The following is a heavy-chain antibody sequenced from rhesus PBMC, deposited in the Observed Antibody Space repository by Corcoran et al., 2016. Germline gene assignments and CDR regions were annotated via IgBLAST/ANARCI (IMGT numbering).Heavy chain of an antibody. CDR1: GRSISSNY. D-gene: IGHD4-23*01. J-gene: IGHJ4*01. Sequence: QVPLQESGPGLVKHSETLSLTCAVSGRSISSNYWSWIRQPPGKGLEWIGYIYGSSGSTYYNPSLKSRVTISTDTSKNQFSLKLSSVTAADTPVYYCAREDGIHQYYFDYWGQGVLVTVSS. CDR3: AREDGIHQYYFDY. CDR2: IYGSSGST. V-gene: IGHV4-160*01.